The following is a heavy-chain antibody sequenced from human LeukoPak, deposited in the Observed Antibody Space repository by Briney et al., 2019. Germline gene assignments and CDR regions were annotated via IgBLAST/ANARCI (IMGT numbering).Heavy chain of an antibody. V-gene: IGHV3-30*02. CDR2: IRYDGSNK. CDR3: ANHPPRARAEHAFDI. J-gene: IGHJ3*02. CDR1: GFTFSSYG. Sequence: GGSLRLSCAASGFTFSSYGMHWVRQAPGKGLEWVAFIRYDGSNKYYADSVKGRFTISRDNSKNTLYLQMNSLRAEDTAVYYCANHPPRARAEHAFDIWGQGTMVTVSS. D-gene: IGHD1-26*01.